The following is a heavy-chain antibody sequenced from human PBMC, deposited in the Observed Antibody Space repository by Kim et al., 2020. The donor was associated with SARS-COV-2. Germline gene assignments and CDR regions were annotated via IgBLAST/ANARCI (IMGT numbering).Heavy chain of an antibody. Sequence: NPSLKSRVTISVDTSKNQFSLKLSSVTAADTAVYYCASGYCTNGVCSLDYWGQGTLVTVSS. CDR3: ASGYCTNGVCSLDY. D-gene: IGHD2-8*01. J-gene: IGHJ4*02. V-gene: IGHV4-59*09.